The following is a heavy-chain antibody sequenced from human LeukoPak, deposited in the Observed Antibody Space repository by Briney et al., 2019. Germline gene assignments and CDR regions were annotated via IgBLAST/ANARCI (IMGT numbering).Heavy chain of an antibody. Sequence: ASVKVSCKASGYTFTAYWIHWVRQAPGQGFQWIGWIDPNNGNANSAQTFRGRVTLTRDTSISTTYMELSSLTSDDAAMYYCTRGIAPSGARYFDYWGQGTLVTVSS. CDR3: TRGIAPSGARYFDY. D-gene: IGHD6-13*01. V-gene: IGHV1-2*02. CDR1: GYTFTAYW. J-gene: IGHJ4*02. CDR2: IDPNNGNA.